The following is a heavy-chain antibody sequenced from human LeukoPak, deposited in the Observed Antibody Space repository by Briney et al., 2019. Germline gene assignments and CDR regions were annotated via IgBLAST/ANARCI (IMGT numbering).Heavy chain of an antibody. D-gene: IGHD3-22*01. CDR2: IIPIFGTA. Sequence: SVKVSCKASGYTFTSYYMHWVRQAPGQGLEWMGGIIPIFGTANYAQKFQGRVTITADESTSTAYMELSSLRSEDTAVYYCARGPYYYDSSGYYYWYYWGQGTLVTVSS. CDR3: ARGPYYYDSSGYYYWYY. J-gene: IGHJ4*02. V-gene: IGHV1-69*13. CDR1: GYTFTSYY.